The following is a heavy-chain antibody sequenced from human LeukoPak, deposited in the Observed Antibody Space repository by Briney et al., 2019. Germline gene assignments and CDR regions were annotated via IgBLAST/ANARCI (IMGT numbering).Heavy chain of an antibody. V-gene: IGHV3-23*01. Sequence: PGGSLRLSCAASGFTFSSYAMSWVRQAPGKGLEWVSAISGSGGSTYYADSVKGRFTISRDNSENTLYLQMNSLRAEDTAVYYCAKMGGGSSGWYVYWGQGTLVTVSS. J-gene: IGHJ4*02. CDR2: ISGSGGST. CDR1: GFTFSSYA. D-gene: IGHD6-19*01. CDR3: AKMGGGSSGWYVY.